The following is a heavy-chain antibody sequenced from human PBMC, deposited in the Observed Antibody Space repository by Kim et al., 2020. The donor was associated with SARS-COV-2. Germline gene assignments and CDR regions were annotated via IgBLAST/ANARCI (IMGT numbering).Heavy chain of an antibody. V-gene: IGHV4-39*02. D-gene: IGHD3-10*01. Sequence: SETLSLTCTVSGGSISSSSYYWGWIRQPPGKGLEWIGSIYYSGSTYYNPSLKSRVTISVDTSKNQFSLKLSSVTAADTAVYYCARDAIFGEFLYWGQGTLVTVSS. J-gene: IGHJ4*02. CDR3: ARDAIFGEFLY. CDR2: IYYSGST. CDR1: GGSISSSSYY.